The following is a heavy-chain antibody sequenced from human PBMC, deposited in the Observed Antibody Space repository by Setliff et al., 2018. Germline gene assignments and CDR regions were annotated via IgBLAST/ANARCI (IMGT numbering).Heavy chain of an antibody. V-gene: IGHV4-34*01. D-gene: IGHD2-2*01. Sequence: SETLSLTCAVYGGSFSGYYWSWIRQPPGKGLEWIGEINHTGSTNYSPSLKSRVTISVXXXKNQFSLXXXXXXXXDTAVYYCARGYCSSPSCFFAGWFDPWGQGTLVTVSS. CDR3: ARGYCSSPSCFFAGWFDP. J-gene: IGHJ5*02. CDR1: GGSFSGYY. CDR2: INHTGST.